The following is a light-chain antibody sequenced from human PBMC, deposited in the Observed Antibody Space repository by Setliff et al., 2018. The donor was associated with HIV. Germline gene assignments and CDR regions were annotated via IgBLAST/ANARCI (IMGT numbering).Light chain of an antibody. CDR1: SSDIGRYNL. V-gene: IGLV2-23*01. CDR3: CSNTGSNSDV. J-gene: IGLJ1*01. Sequence: QSALTQPASVSGSPGQSITISCTGTSSDIGRYNLVSWYQQYPGKAPKLMIYQATKRPSGVSNRFSGSKSGNTASLTISGLQAEDEADYYCCSNTGSNSDVFGTGTKVTVL. CDR2: QAT.